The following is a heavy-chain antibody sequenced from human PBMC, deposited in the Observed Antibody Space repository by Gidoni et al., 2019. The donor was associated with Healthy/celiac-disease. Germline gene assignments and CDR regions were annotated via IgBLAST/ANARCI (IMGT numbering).Heavy chain of an antibody. CDR1: GGTFSSYA. Sequence: QVQLVQSGAEVKKPGSSVKVSCKASGGTFSSYAISWVRQAPGQGLEWMGGIIPIFGTANYAQKFQGRVTITADESTSTAYVELSSLRSEDTAVYYCARNPNADFWSPSLGMDVWGQGTTVTVSS. D-gene: IGHD3-3*01. V-gene: IGHV1-69*01. CDR3: ARNPNADFWSPSLGMDV. J-gene: IGHJ6*02. CDR2: IIPIFGTA.